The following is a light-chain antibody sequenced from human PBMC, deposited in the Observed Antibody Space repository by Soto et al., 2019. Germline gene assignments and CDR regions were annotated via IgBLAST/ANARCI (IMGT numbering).Light chain of an antibody. CDR3: SSYTSSSTLDVV. J-gene: IGLJ2*01. V-gene: IGLV2-14*01. Sequence: QSVLTQPASVSGSPGQSITISCTGTSSDVGFYNYVSWYQQHPGKAPKLMIYDVSNRPSGVSNRFSGSKSGNTASLTISGLQAEDEADYYCSSYTSSSTLDVVFGGGTKLTVL. CDR2: DVS. CDR1: SSDVGFYNY.